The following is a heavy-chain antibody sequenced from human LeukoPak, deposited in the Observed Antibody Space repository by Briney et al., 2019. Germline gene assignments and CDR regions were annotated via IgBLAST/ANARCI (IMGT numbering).Heavy chain of an antibody. CDR3: ARDGYPATRNGMDV. CDR1: GFTFSSYA. D-gene: IGHD5-12*01. CDR2: ISGSGGST. Sequence: GGSLRLSCAASGFTFSSYAMSWVRQAPGKGLEWVSAISGSGGSTYYADSVKGRFTISRDNSKNTLYLQMNSLRAEDTAVYYCARDGYPATRNGMDVWGQGTTVTVSS. V-gene: IGHV3-23*01. J-gene: IGHJ6*02.